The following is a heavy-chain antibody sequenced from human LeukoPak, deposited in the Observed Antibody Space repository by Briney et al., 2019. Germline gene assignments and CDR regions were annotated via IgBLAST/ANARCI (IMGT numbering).Heavy chain of an antibody. CDR2: MNPNSGNT. J-gene: IGHJ4*02. V-gene: IGHV1-8*03. CDR1: GYTFTSYY. D-gene: IGHD3-22*01. CDR3: ASGYYYDSSGYYYQDY. Sequence: ASVKVSCKASGYTFTSYYMHWVRQATGQGLEWMGWMNPNSGNTGYAQKFQGRVTITRNTSISTAYMELSSLRSEDTAVYYCASGYYYDSSGYYYQDYWGQGTLVTVSS.